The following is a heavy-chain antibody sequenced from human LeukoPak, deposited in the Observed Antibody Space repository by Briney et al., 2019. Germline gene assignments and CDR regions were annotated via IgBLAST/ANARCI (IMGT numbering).Heavy chain of an antibody. J-gene: IGHJ6*02. CDR2: ISSSSSYI. CDR1: GFTFSSYS. D-gene: IGHD3-9*01. V-gene: IGHV3-21*01. Sequence: GGSLRLSCAASGFTFSSYSMNWVGQAPGKGLEGVSSISSSSSYIYYADSVKGRFTISRDNAKNSLYLQMNSLRAEDTAVYYCARVYDILTGYRGIDYGMDVWGQGTTVTVSS. CDR3: ARVYDILTGYRGIDYGMDV.